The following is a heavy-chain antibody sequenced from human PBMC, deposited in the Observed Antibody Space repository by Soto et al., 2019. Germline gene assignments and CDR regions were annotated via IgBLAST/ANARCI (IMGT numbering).Heavy chain of an antibody. Sequence: LSLTFTVSGGSITTGGYYWSWIRQLPGKGLEWIGHRYYSESTYYNPSLKSRVSISLDTSKNQFSLKLSFVTAADTAMYYCARTKCSGGSCYSWSLDYWGQGTPVTVSS. CDR2: RYYSEST. J-gene: IGHJ4*02. V-gene: IGHV4-31*03. CDR1: GGSITTGGYY. D-gene: IGHD2-15*01. CDR3: ARTKCSGGSCYSWSLDY.